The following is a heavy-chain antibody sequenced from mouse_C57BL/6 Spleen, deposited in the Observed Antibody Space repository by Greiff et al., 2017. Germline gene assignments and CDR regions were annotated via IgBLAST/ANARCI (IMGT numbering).Heavy chain of an antibody. CDR3: ARVYYGYDDGYFDY. Sequence: QVTLKVSGPGILQSSQTLSLTCSFSGFSLSTSGMGVSWIRQPSGKGLEWLAHISWDDDKRYNPSLKSRLTISKDTSRNQVFLKITSVDTAVTATSYCARVYYGYDDGYFDYWGQGTTLTVSS. CDR1: GFSLSTSGMG. J-gene: IGHJ2*01. CDR2: ISWDDDK. D-gene: IGHD2-2*01. V-gene: IGHV8-12*01.